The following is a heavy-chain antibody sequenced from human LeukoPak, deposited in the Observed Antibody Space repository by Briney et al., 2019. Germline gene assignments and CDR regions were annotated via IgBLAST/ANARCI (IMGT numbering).Heavy chain of an antibody. CDR3: ARTPPYYYDSSGYYYGWFDP. V-gene: IGHV2-70*11. Sequence: ASGPALVKPTQTLTLTCTFSGFSLSTSGMCVSWIRQPPGKALEWLARIDWDDDKYYSTSLKTRLTISQDTSKNQVVLTMTNMDPVDTATYYCARTPPYYYDSSGYYYGWFDPWGQGTLVTVSS. CDR1: GFSLSTSGMC. J-gene: IGHJ5*02. CDR2: IDWDDDK. D-gene: IGHD3-22*01.